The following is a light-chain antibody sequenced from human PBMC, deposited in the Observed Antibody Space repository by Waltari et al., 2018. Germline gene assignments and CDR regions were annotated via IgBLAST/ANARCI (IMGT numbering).Light chain of an antibody. J-gene: IGKJ2*01. V-gene: IGKV3-20*01. CDR2: GAS. Sequence: EIVLTQSPGTLSLSPGERATLPCRASQSVGSSYLAWYQQKPGQAPRLLIYGASSRATGIPDRFSGSGSGTDFTLTISRLEPEDFAVYYCQQYGSSPTTFGQGTKLEIK. CDR3: QQYGSSPTT. CDR1: QSVGSSY.